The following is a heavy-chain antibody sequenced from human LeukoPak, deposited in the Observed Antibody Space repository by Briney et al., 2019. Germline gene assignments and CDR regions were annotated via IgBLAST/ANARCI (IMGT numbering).Heavy chain of an antibody. CDR1: GASVTSGPYY. V-gene: IGHV4-61*01. CDR3: ARDRAYYYDSSGFNWFDP. CDR2: ISYSGST. J-gene: IGHJ5*02. D-gene: IGHD3-22*01. Sequence: SETLSLTCTVSGASVTSGPYYWGWIRQPPGMGLEWIGSISYSGSTNYNPSLKSRVTISVDTSKNQFSLKLSSVTAANTAVYYCARDRAYYYDSSGFNWFDPWGQGTLVTVSS.